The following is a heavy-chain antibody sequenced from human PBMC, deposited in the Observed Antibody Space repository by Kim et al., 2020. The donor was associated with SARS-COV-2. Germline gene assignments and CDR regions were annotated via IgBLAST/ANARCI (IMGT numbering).Heavy chain of an antibody. CDR3: ARGTDNSPVVAGA. D-gene: IGHD6-19*01. CDR2: LSCSSSNI. Sequence: GGSLRLSCAASGFNFSDYAMHWVRQAPGKGLEWVSGLSCSSSNIGYADSVMGRFTISRDNAKNSLYLQMKSLRPEDTAVYYCARGTDNSPVVAGAWGQGTLVTV. V-gene: IGHV3-9*01. CDR1: GFNFSDYA. J-gene: IGHJ5*02.